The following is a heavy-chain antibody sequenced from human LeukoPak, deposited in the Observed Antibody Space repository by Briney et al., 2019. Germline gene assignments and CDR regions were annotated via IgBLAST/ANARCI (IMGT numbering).Heavy chain of an antibody. CDR2: INPNSGGT. CDR3: ARNKDYDILVNYFDP. V-gene: IGHV1-2*02. CDR1: GYTFTGYF. Sequence: ASVKVSCKASGYTFTGYFMHWVRQAPGQGLEWVGWINPNSGGTNYAQKFQDRVTMTRDTSISTAYMELSRLRSDDTAVYYCARNKDYDILVNYFDPWGQGTLVTVSS. D-gene: IGHD3-9*01. J-gene: IGHJ5*02.